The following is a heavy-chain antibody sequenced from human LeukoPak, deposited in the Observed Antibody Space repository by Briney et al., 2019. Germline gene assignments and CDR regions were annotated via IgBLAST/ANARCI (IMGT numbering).Heavy chain of an antibody. J-gene: IGHJ6*02. CDR2: ISYDGSKK. D-gene: IGHD6-13*01. V-gene: IGHV3-30*18. CDR1: GFTLSGYG. Sequence: PGGSLRLSCVASGFTLSGYGMHWVRQAPGKGLEWVAVISYDGSKKYYADSVKGRFTISRDNSKNTLYLQMNSLRAEDTAVEYCAKEQQLPLYDYYGMDVWGQGTTVTVSS. CDR3: AKEQQLPLYDYYGMDV.